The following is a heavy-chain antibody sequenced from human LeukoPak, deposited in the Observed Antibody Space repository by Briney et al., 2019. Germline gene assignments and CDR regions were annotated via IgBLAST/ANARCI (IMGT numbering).Heavy chain of an antibody. D-gene: IGHD4-17*01. CDR3: ARLPLSTVTTFDY. CDR2: VFYTGST. CDR1: GDSISNYY. J-gene: IGHJ4*02. Sequence: SETLSLTCTVSGDSISNYYWSWIRQPPGKGLEWIGYVFYTGSTNYNPSLKSRVTISVDTSKNQFSLKLSSVTAADTAVYYCARLPLSTVTTFDYWGQGTLVTVSS. V-gene: IGHV4-59*01.